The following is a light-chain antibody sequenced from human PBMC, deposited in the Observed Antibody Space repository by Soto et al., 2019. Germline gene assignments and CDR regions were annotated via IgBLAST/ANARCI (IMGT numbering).Light chain of an antibody. Sequence: IRMDQSPTFQFASVRDRVTMTCQASQSINNYLNWYQQKPVRAPKLLIYDASNWEAGFPSRFRGRGSGSDFTFTSIRLQPDDSATYSCQPDEPLPTFGQRTQLE. CDR1: QSINNY. V-gene: IGKV1-33*01. J-gene: IGKJ5*01. CDR3: QPDEPLPT. CDR2: DAS.